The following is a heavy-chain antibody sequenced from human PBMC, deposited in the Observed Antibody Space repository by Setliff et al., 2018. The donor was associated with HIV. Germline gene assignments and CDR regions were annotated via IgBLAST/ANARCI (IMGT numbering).Heavy chain of an antibody. CDR2: ISYDGNIK. CDR3: ARDGSSTWTGVRAFDI. D-gene: IGHD6-13*01. J-gene: IGHJ3*02. V-gene: IGHV3-30*04. CDR1: GFTFNTCA. Sequence: GGSLRLSCAGSGFTFNTCAMNWVRQAPGKGLEWVAVISYDGNIKYYADSVKGRFTISRDNSKNTLFLQMSSLRTEDTAVYYCARDGSSTWTGVRAFDIWGQGTMVTVSS.